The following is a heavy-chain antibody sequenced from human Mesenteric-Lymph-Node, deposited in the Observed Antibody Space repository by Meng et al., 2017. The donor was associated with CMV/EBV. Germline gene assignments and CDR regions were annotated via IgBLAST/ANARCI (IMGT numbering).Heavy chain of an antibody. CDR3: ARRRVGHYYGMDV. J-gene: IGHJ6*02. CDR2: INSDGSST. D-gene: IGHD3-10*01. CDR1: GFTFSGYV. Sequence: GESLKISCAASGFTFSGYVMHWVRQAPGKGLVWVSRINSDGSSTSYADSVKGRFTISRDNAKNTLYLQMNSLRAEDTAVYYCARRRVGHYYGMDVWGQGTTVTVSS. V-gene: IGHV3-74*01.